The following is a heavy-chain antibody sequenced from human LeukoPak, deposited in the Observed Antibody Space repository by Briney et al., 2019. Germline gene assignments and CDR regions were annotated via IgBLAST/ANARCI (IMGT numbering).Heavy chain of an antibody. V-gene: IGHV3-23*01. D-gene: IGHD3-22*01. CDR2: ISGSGSRT. Sequence: GGSLRLSCAASGFTFSSYAMNWVRQAPGKGLEWVSAISGSGSRTYDADSVKGRFTISRDNSKNTLYLQMNSLRAEDTAVYYCAKWAIYYDFKRYYFDYWGQGTLVTVSS. CDR1: GFTFSSYA. J-gene: IGHJ4*02. CDR3: AKWAIYYDFKRYYFDY.